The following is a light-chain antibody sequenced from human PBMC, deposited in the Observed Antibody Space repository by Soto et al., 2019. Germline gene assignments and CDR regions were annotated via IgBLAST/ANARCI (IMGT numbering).Light chain of an antibody. CDR1: QSVSSSY. Sequence: EIGLTQSPGTLSLSTGERATLSCRASQSVSSSYLAWYQQKPGQAPRLLIYGASSRATGIPDRFSGSGSGTDFTLTISRLEPEDFAVYYCQQYGSSPGTFGQGTKVDI. J-gene: IGKJ1*01. CDR3: QQYGSSPGT. V-gene: IGKV3-20*01. CDR2: GAS.